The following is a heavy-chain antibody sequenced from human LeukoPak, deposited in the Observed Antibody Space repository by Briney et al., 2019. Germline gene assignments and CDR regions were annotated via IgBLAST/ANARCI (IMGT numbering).Heavy chain of an antibody. CDR1: GFTFSNHG. CDR2: IRYDGITK. V-gene: IGHV3-30*02. Sequence: GGSLRLSCTASGFTFSNHGMHWVRQAPGKGLEWVAFIRYDGITKYYADSVKGRFTISRDNSKNTLYLQMNSLRPEDTAVYYCAKDLHYGSADYWGQGILVTVSS. J-gene: IGHJ4*02. D-gene: IGHD3-10*01. CDR3: AKDLHYGSADY.